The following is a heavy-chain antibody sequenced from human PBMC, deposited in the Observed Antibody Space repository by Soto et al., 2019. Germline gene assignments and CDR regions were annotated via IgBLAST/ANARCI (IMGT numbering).Heavy chain of an antibody. CDR1: GGSVTTDHYY. Sequence: QLQLQESGPGLVKPSETLSLTCTVSGGSVTTDHYYWAWIRQPPGKGLEWIANVYYIGNSYYNPSLKCRVTASLDTSTNQVSLWLSSVTASDTAVYYCARHGGNKFGYWGQGALVTVSS. CDR3: ARHGGNKFGY. CDR2: VYYIGNS. D-gene: IGHD3-16*01. J-gene: IGHJ4*02. V-gene: IGHV4-39*01.